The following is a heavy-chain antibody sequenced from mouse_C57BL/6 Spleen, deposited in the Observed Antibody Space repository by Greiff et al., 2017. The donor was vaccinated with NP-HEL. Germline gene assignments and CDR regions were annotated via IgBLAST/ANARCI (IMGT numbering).Heavy chain of an antibody. CDR2: IYPSDSET. D-gene: IGHD2-4*01. Sequence: QVQLQQPGAELVRPGSSVKLSCKASGYTFTSYWMDWVKQRPGQGLEWIGNIYPSDSETHYNQKFKDKATLTVDKSSSTAYMQLSSLTSEDSAVYYCARADDYDEGAMDYWGQGTSVTVSS. J-gene: IGHJ4*01. V-gene: IGHV1-61*01. CDR1: GYTFTSYW. CDR3: ARADDYDEGAMDY.